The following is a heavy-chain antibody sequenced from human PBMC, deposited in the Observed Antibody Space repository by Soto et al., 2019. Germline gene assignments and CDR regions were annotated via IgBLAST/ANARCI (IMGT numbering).Heavy chain of an antibody. D-gene: IGHD6-13*01. CDR2: IIPILGIA. Sequence: QVQLVQSGAEVKKPGSSVKVSCKASGGTFSSYTISWVRQAPGQGLEWMGRIIPILGIANYAQKFQGRVMITADKSTSTAYMELSSLRSEDTAVYYCASWGDSSSWYYWGQGTLVTVSS. CDR3: ASWGDSSSWYY. CDR1: GGTFSSYT. J-gene: IGHJ4*02. V-gene: IGHV1-69*02.